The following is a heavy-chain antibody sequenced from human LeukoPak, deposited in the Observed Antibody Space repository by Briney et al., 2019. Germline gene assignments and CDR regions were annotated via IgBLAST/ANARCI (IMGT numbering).Heavy chain of an antibody. CDR2: ISWDGGST. V-gene: IGHV3-43*01. J-gene: IGHJ6*02. D-gene: IGHD3-10*01. CDR1: GFTFSNYA. CDR3: AKDIAYGSGSDYGMDV. Sequence: GGSLRLSCAASGFTFSNYAMTWVRQAPGKGLEWVSLISWDGGSTYYADSVKGRFTISRDNSNNSLYLQMNSLRTEDTALYYCAKDIAYGSGSDYGMDVWGQGTTVTVSS.